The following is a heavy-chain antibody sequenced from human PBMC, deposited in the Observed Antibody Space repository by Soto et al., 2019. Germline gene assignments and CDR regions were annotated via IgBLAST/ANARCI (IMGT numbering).Heavy chain of an antibody. D-gene: IGHD3-16*01. CDR1: GYTFTSYD. J-gene: IGHJ3*02. V-gene: IGHV1-8*01. Sequence: QVLLVQSGAEVKKPGASVKVSCKASGYTFTSYDINWVRQAAGQGLEWMGWMNPSSGNKAYAQNFQGRVTMTRNISSNTAYVELTSLRSEDTAAYYCARGGVSRGAFDIWGQGTMVTVTS. CDR2: MNPSSGNK. CDR3: ARGGVSRGAFDI.